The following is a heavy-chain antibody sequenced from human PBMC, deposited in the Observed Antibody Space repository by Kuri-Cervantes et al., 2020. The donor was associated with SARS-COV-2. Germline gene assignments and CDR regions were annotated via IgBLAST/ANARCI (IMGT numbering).Heavy chain of an antibody. V-gene: IGHV4-38-2*01. CDR2: IYHSGST. CDR1: GYSISSGYY. J-gene: IGHJ5*02. Sequence: SETLSLTCAVSGYSISSGYYWGWIRQPPGKGLEWIGSIYHSGSTYYNPSLKSRVTISVDTSKNQFSLKLSSVTAADTAVYYCARLAAGRGFDPWGQGTLVTVSS. D-gene: IGHD6-13*01. CDR3: ARLAAGRGFDP.